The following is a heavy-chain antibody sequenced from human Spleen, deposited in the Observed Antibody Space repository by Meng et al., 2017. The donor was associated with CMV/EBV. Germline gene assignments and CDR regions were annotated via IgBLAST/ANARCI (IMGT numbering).Heavy chain of an antibody. D-gene: IGHD6-13*01. CDR1: GFTFSSYW. V-gene: IGHV3-74*01. CDR3: ARGCSSCPFDP. J-gene: IGHJ5*02. CDR2: INSDGSST. Sequence: GESLKISCAASGFTFSSYWMHWVRQAPGKGLVWVSRINSDGSSTSYADSVKGRFTISRDNAKNTLYLQMNSLRAEDTAVYYCARGCSSCPFDPWGQGTLVTVSS.